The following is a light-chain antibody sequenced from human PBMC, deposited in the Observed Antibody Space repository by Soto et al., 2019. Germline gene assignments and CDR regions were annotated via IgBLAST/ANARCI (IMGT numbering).Light chain of an antibody. V-gene: IGKV3-20*01. Sequence: EIVLTQSPGTLSLSPGERATLSCGASQTVYSNYLAWYQQKPGQAPRLLIYGASTRATGIPDRFSGSGSGTDFTLTISRLEPEDSAVYCCQQYGSSPPGRTFGQGTKVEI. J-gene: IGKJ1*01. CDR3: QQYGSSPPGRT. CDR2: GAS. CDR1: QTVYSNY.